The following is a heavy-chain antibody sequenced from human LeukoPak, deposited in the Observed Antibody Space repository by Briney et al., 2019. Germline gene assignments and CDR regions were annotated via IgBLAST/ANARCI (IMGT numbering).Heavy chain of an antibody. V-gene: IGHV3-33*01. CDR1: GFTFSSYG. CDR2: IWYDGSNK. J-gene: IGHJ4*02. Sequence: GGSLRLSCAASGFTFSSYGMHWVRQAPGKGLEWVAVIWYDGSNKYYADSVKGRFTISRGNSKNTLYLQMNSLRAEDTAVYYCARDLGDSSGYPTYYFDYWGQGTLVTVSS. CDR3: ARDLGDSSGYPTYYFDY. D-gene: IGHD3-22*01.